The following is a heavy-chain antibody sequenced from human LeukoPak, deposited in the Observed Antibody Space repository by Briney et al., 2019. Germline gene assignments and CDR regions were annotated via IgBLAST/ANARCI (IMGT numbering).Heavy chain of an antibody. CDR2: IKEDGSAK. CDR3: TRDYGSHGEYFDF. CDR1: GFTFSRYW. Sequence: GGSLRLSCTASGFTFSRYWMTWVRQAPGKGLEWVANIKEDGSAKYYVDSMKGRFTISRDNAKNSLYLQINSLRAEDTAVYYCTRDYGSHGEYFDFWGQGTPVTVSS. D-gene: IGHD3-10*01. V-gene: IGHV3-7*01. J-gene: IGHJ4*02.